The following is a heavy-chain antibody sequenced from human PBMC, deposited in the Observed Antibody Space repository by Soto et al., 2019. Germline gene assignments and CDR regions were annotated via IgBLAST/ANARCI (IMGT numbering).Heavy chain of an antibody. CDR3: ARDHDLSALWFGGAQAGMDV. CDR2: IYYSGST. D-gene: IGHD3-10*01. CDR1: GGSISSGGYY. J-gene: IGHJ6*02. V-gene: IGHV4-31*03. Sequence: KASETLSLTCTVSGGSISSGGYYWSWTRQHPGKGLEWIGYIYYSGSTYYNPSLKSRVTISVDTSKNQFSLKLSSVTAADTAVYYCARDHDLSALWFGGAQAGMDVWGQGTTVTVSS.